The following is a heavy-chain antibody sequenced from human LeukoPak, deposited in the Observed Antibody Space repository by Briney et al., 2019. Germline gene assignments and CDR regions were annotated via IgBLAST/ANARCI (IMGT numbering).Heavy chain of an antibody. CDR1: GFSVSSNY. CDR2: LYIGGNT. D-gene: IGHD1-26*01. Sequence: GGSLRLSCVASGFSVSSNYMAWVRQAPGKGLEWVSVLYIGGNTYYGDFVKGRFTISRDNSRNTLYLQMNGLRVDDTAVYYCARELAVGAITEYFQDWGQGTLVTVSS. V-gene: IGHV3-53*01. CDR3: ARELAVGAITEYFQD. J-gene: IGHJ1*01.